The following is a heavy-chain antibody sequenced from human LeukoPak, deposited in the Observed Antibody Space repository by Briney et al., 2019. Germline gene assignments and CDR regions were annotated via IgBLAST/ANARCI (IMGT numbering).Heavy chain of an antibody. J-gene: IGHJ4*02. CDR2: IQGSGRT. Sequence: SETLSPTCTVSGVSINSHYLNWIRQPPGKGLEWIGHIQGSGRTNYNPSLKSRVTMSVDTSKRQFSLNLKSLTAADTAVYYCVVSPNQDFFDYWGQGPLVTVSS. V-gene: IGHV4-4*09. CDR3: VVSPNQDFFDY. CDR1: GVSINSHY.